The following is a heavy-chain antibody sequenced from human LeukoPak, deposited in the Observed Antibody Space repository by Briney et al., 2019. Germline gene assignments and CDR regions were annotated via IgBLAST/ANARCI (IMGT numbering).Heavy chain of an antibody. V-gene: IGHV3-30*18. CDR1: GFTFSSYG. D-gene: IGHD3-10*01. J-gene: IGHJ4*02. Sequence: PGRSLRLSCAASGFTFSSYGMHWVRQAPGKGLEWVAVISYDGSNKYYADSVKGRFTISRDNSKNTLYLQMNSLRAEDTAVYYCAKVGYGSGSSDFDYWGQGTLVTVSS. CDR2: ISYDGSNK. CDR3: AKVGYGSGSSDFDY.